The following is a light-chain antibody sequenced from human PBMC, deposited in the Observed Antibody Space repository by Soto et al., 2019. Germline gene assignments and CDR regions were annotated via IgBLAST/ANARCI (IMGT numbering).Light chain of an antibody. CDR2: GAS. Sequence: EIVMTQSPATLSVSPGETATLSCRASQSVSSYLAWYQQKPGQAPRLLIYGASTRATGIPARFSGSGSGTEFTLTISGLQSEDFAVYSCQQYKDWPLFTFGQATELEIK. CDR3: QQYKDWPLFT. CDR1: QSVSSY. J-gene: IGKJ5*01. V-gene: IGKV3-15*01.